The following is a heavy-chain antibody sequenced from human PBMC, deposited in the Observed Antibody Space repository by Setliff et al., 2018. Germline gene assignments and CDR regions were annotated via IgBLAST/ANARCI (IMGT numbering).Heavy chain of an antibody. J-gene: IGHJ3*02. Sequence: ETLSLTCAVSGFSISSGYYWGWIRQPPGKGLEWIVNIHHSGRSYYNPSLKSRVTMSVDTSKSQFSLKLSSVTAADTAVYYCAKDVGDGYGVDAYASGGFDIWGQGTLVTVSS. D-gene: IGHD5-18*01. CDR3: AKDVGDGYGVDAYASGGFDI. CDR1: GFSISSGYY. CDR2: IHHSGRS. V-gene: IGHV4-38-2*02.